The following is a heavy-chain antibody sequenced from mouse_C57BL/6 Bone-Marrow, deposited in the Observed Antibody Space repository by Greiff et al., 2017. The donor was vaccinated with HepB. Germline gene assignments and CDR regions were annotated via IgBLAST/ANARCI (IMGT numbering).Heavy chain of an antibody. CDR1: GYTFTSYW. D-gene: IGHD2-5*01. CDR3: AIWGYSNYLAWFAY. CDR2: IYPSDSET. J-gene: IGHJ3*01. Sequence: QVQLQQPGAELVRPGSSVKLSCKASGYTFTSYWMDWVKQRPGQGLEWIGNIYPSDSETHYNQKFKDKATLTVDKSSSTAYMQLSSLTSEDSAVYYCAIWGYSNYLAWFAYWGQGTLVTVSA. V-gene: IGHV1-61*01.